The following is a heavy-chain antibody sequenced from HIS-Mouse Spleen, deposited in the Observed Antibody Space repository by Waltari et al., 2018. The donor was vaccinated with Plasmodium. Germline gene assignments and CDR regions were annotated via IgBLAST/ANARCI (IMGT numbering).Heavy chain of an antibody. CDR2: IKQDGSEK. D-gene: IGHD6-13*01. Sequence: EVQLVESGGGLVQPGGSLRLSWPASGCTFSSDWMSWVRQAPGKGLEWVANIKQDGSEKYYVDSVKGRFTISRDNAKNSLYLQMNSLRAEDTAVYYCASSWYWYFDLWGRGTLVTVSS. CDR1: GCTFSSDW. J-gene: IGHJ2*01. V-gene: IGHV3-7*01. CDR3: ASSWYWYFDL.